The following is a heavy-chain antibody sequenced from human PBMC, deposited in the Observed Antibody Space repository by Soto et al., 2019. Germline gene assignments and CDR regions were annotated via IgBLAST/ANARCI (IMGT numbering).Heavy chain of an antibody. CDR1: GFTFSNYW. D-gene: IGHD3-10*01. CDR2: IKQDGSER. V-gene: IGHV3-7*05. Sequence: EVQLVESGGGLVQPGGSLRLSCAASGFTFSNYWMSWVRQAPGKGLEWVANIKQDGSERNYVDSVKGRFTISRDNAKNSLYGQLNSLRVEDTAVYYGARAGSENDYWGQGTLVTVSS. J-gene: IGHJ4*02. CDR3: ARAGSENDY.